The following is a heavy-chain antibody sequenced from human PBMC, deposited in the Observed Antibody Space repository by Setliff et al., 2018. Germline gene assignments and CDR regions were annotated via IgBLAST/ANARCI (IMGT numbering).Heavy chain of an antibody. D-gene: IGHD3-22*01. CDR2: IIPIFGTA. CDR1: GGTFSSYA. J-gene: IGHJ3*02. Sequence: SVKVSCKASGGTFSSYAISWVRQAPGQGLEWMGGIIPIFGTANYAQKFQGRVTMTRDTSTSTVYMELSSLRAEDTAVYYCARDLPLYYYDSSGQRGRAFDIWGQGTMVTVSS. CDR3: ARDLPLYYYDSSGQRGRAFDI. V-gene: IGHV1-69*05.